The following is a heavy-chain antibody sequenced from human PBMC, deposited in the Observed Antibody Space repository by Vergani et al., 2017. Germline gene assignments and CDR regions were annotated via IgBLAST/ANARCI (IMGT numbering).Heavy chain of an antibody. J-gene: IGHJ4*02. V-gene: IGHV4-59*01. CDR1: GGSISSYY. Sequence: QVQLQESGPGLVKPSETLSLTCTVSGGSISSYYWSWIRQPPGKGLEWIGYIYYSGSTNYNPSLKSRVTISVDTSKNQFSLKLSSVTAADTAVYYCASGPHYDSSGSLGYWGQGTRVTVSS. CDR2: IYYSGST. CDR3: ASGPHYDSSGSLGY. D-gene: IGHD3-22*01.